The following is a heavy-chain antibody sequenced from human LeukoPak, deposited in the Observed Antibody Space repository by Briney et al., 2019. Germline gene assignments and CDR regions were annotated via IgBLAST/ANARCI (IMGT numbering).Heavy chain of an antibody. J-gene: IGHJ4*02. CDR2: IYTSGST. D-gene: IGHD3-22*01. CDR3: ARDYYDSSGYYYFFVL. Sequence: SETLSLTCTVSGGSISSGSYYWSWIRQPAGKGLEWIGRIYTSGSTNYNPSLKSRVTISVDTSKNQFSLKLSSVTAADTAVYYCARDYYDSSGYYYFFVLWGQGTLVTVSS. V-gene: IGHV4-61*02. CDR1: GGSISSGSYY.